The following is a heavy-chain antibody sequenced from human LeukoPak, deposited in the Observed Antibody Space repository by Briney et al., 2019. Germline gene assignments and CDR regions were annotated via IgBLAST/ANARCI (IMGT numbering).Heavy chain of an antibody. D-gene: IGHD3-10*01. CDR3: AGHYYGSGSPDY. CDR1: GGSFSGYY. J-gene: IGHJ4*02. CDR2: INHSGST. Sequence: KPSETLSLTCAVYGGSFSGYYWSWIRQPPGKGLEWIGEINHSGSTNYNPSLKSRVTISVDTSKNQFSLKLSSVTAADTAVYYCAGHYYGSGSPDYWGQGTLVTVSS. V-gene: IGHV4-34*01.